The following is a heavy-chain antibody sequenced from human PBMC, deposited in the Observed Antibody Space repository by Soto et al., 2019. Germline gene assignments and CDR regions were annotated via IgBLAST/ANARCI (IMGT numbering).Heavy chain of an antibody. CDR1: GFRFKSFV. V-gene: IGHV3-30*19. J-gene: IGHJ4*02. Sequence: QVQLVESGGGVVQPGTSLRLSCVASGFRFKSFVMHWVRQAPGKGLEWVAFTSYDGNNKDYGDSVKGRFTVSRDNSQNTLHLQMDFLRPEDTALYYCARWGTTGGFDLWGQGTLVSVSS. CDR3: ARWGTTGGFDL. CDR2: TSYDGNNK. D-gene: IGHD3-16*01.